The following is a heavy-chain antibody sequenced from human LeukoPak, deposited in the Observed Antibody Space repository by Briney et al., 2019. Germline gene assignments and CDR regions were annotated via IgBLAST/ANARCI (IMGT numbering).Heavy chain of an antibody. V-gene: IGHV1-3*01. J-gene: IGHJ5*02. CDR3: ARDRADYQLFVVAWFDP. CDR1: GYTFTTYA. D-gene: IGHD2-2*01. Sequence: ASVKVSCKASGYTFTTYAIHWVRQAPEQRLEWMGWINAGNGNTKYSQKLQGRVTLTRDTSASTAYMELSSLRSEDTAVYYCARDRADYQLFVVAWFDPWGQGTLVTVSS. CDR2: INAGNGNT.